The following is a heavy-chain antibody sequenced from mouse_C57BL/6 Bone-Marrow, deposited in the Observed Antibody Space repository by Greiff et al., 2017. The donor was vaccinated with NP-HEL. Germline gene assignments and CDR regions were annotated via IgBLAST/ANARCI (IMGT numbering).Heavy chain of an antibody. J-gene: IGHJ3*01. V-gene: IGHV5-6*01. Sequence: EVKLMESGGDLVKPGGSLKLSCAASGFTFSSYGMSWVRQTPDKRLEWVATISSGGSYTYYPDSVKGRFTISRDNAKNTLYLQMSSLKSEDTAMYYCARPYYYGSSPYWGQGTLVTVSA. CDR2: ISSGGSYT. D-gene: IGHD1-1*01. CDR1: GFTFSSYG. CDR3: ARPYYYGSSPY.